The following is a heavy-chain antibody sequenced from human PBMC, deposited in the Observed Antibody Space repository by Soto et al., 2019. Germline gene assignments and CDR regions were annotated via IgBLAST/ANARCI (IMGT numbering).Heavy chain of an antibody. CDR1: GDSFSSNIAA. D-gene: IGHD2-15*01. J-gene: IGHJ4*02. CDR2: TYYRSKWYN. CDR3: ARVGLYSGDFDY. V-gene: IGHV6-1*01. Sequence: PXHTLSLTFAISGDSFSSNIAAWNWIRQSPSRGLEWLGRTYYRSKWYNDYAVSVKSRITINPDTSKNQFSLQLNSVTPEDTAVYYCARVGLYSGDFDYWGQGTLVTASS.